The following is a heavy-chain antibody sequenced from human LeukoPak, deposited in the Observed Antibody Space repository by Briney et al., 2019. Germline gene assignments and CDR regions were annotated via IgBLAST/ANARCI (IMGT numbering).Heavy chain of an antibody. CDR1: GFTFGTYG. CDR3: ARELVSLGTGYFDL. Sequence: GGSPRLSCGASGFTFGTYGMTWVRQAPGKGLEWVSGITGSSTWTYYADSVRGRFTISRDNSKNTLHLQMNNLTADDTAIYYCARELVSLGTGYFDLWGRGTLVTVSS. D-gene: IGHD7-27*01. J-gene: IGHJ2*01. V-gene: IGHV3-23*01. CDR2: ITGSSTWT.